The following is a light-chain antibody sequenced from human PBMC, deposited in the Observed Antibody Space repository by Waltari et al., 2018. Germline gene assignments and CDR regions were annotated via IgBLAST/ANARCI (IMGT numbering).Light chain of an antibody. CDR3: MQSLQRPYT. V-gene: IGKV2D-29*01. Sequence: DIWLTQTPLSLSVTPGQAASISCKSSQSLLQTDEKTYLYWHLQKPGQPPQLLIYGISSRFSGVPDRFSGSGSGTDFTLKISRVEAEDVGIYYCMQSLQRPYTFGQGTKLEIK. CDR1: QSLLQTDEKTY. J-gene: IGKJ2*01. CDR2: GIS.